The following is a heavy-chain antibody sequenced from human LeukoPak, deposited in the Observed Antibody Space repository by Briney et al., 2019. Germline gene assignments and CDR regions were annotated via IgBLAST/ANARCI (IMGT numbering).Heavy chain of an antibody. CDR3: ARGISGWYPN. Sequence: PPETLSPTCAVYGGSFSGYYWSWIRQPPGKGLEWIGEINHSGSTNYNPSLKSRVTISVDTSKNQFSLKLSSVTAADTAVYYCARGISGWYPNWGQGTLVTVSS. V-gene: IGHV4-34*01. CDR2: INHSGST. CDR1: GGSFSGYY. J-gene: IGHJ4*02. D-gene: IGHD6-19*01.